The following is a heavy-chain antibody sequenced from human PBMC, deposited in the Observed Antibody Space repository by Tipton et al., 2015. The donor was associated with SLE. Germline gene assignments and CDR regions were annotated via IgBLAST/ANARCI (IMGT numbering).Heavy chain of an antibody. J-gene: IGHJ6*02. Sequence: SLRLSCAASGFTFSNYGMHWVRQAPGKGLEWVAVIWYDGSNKYYPDSVKGRFTISRDNSKNTLYLQMNSLRAEDTALYYCAKEGIHDVVGLGGGMDVWGQGTTVTVSS. V-gene: IGHV3-30*18. D-gene: IGHD2-15*01. CDR3: AKEGIHDVVGLGGGMDV. CDR2: IWYDGSNK. CDR1: GFTFSNYG.